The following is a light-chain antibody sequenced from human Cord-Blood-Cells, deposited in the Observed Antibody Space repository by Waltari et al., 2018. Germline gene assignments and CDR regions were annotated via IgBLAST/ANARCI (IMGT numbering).Light chain of an antibody. CDR2: AAS. Sequence: DIQMTQSPSSLSASVGDRVTITCRASQSISSYLNWYQQKPGKAPKLLIYAASSLQSGVPSRFSGSGSGTDFTLTISSLQPEDFATYYCQQSYXTXIXXFGXGXXXDIX. V-gene: IGKV1-39*01. CDR1: QSISSY. CDR3: QQSYXTXIXX. J-gene: IGKJ3*01.